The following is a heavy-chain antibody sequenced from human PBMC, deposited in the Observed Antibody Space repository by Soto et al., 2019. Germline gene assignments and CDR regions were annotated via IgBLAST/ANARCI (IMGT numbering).Heavy chain of an antibody. Sequence: ASVKVSCKASGYTFTTYNIHWVRRAPGQGLEWMGIINPSDGSARYAQKFQGGVTLTSDTLTRTVDMELSSLRSEDTAVYYCARKKSSLFTFLGGENCFPPWARGTLFPVPS. CDR3: ARKKSSLFTFLGGENCFPP. J-gene: IGHJ5*02. D-gene: IGHD3-16*01. V-gene: IGHV1-46*01. CDR2: INPSDGSA. CDR1: GYTFTTYN.